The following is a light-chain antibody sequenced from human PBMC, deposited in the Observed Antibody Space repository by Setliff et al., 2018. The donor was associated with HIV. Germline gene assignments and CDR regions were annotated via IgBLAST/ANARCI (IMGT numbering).Light chain of an antibody. V-gene: IGLV2-8*01. CDR3: SSYAVTNTYV. CDR2: DVN. CDR1: RSDVGGYDR. Sequence: QSVLTQPPSASESPGQSVTISCTGTRSDVGGYDRVSWYQQHPGKAPKLIIFDVNKRPSGVPDRFSGSKSGNSASLTVSGLQADDQAHYYCSSYAVTNTYVFGTGTKVTVL. J-gene: IGLJ1*01.